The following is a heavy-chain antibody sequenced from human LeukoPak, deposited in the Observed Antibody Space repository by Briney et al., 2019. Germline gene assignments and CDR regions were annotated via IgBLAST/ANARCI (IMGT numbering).Heavy chain of an antibody. CDR3: VKDRFGSFDP. CDR1: GFPFSAYA. Sequence: GGSLRLSCAASGFPFSAYAVTWVRQAPGKGLEWVAAISPSASHRYYADFVGGRFTISRDNSKNALDLQMSSLRAEDTAVYYCVKDRFGSFDPWGQGTLVTVSS. CDR2: ISPSASHR. J-gene: IGHJ5*02. D-gene: IGHD5-18*01. V-gene: IGHV3-23*01.